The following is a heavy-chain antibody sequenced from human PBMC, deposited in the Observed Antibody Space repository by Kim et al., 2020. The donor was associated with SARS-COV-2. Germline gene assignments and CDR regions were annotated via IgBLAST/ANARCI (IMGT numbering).Heavy chain of an antibody. J-gene: IGHJ3*01. D-gene: IGHD1-26*01. V-gene: IGHV3-9*01. CDR3: AKAKCGSTVFDV. Sequence: GGSLRLSCAASGFTFDDYAIHWVRQAPGKGLEWVSSISWNSATLDYGDSVKGRFTISRDNAKNSLYLQMNSLRPEDTALYYCAKAKCGSTVFDVWGRGTMVIVSS. CDR1: GFTFDDYA. CDR2: ISWNSATL.